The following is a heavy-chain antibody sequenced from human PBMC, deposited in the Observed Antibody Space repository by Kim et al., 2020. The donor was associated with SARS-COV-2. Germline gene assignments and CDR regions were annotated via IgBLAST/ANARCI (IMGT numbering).Heavy chain of an antibody. CDR3: ARPIFGYSSSWYKGHPKYGMDV. CDR2: ISSSSDYI. CDR1: GFTFSDYS. J-gene: IGHJ6*02. D-gene: IGHD6-13*01. V-gene: IGHV3-21*01. Sequence: GGSLRLSCAASGFTFSDYSMNWVRQAPGKGLEWVSSISSSSDYIYYADSVKGRFTISRDNAKNSLYLQMNSLRAEDTAVYYCARPIFGYSSSWYKGHPKYGMDVWGQGTTVTVSS.